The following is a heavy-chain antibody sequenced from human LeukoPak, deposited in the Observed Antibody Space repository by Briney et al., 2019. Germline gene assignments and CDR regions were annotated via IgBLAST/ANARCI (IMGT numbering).Heavy chain of an antibody. J-gene: IGHJ4*02. CDR2: IWYDGSNK. Sequence: QSGGSLRLSCAASGFTFSSYGMHWVRQAPGKGLEWVAVIWYDGSNKYHADSVKGRFTISRDNSKNTLYLQMNSLRAEDTAVYYCVRSPYSSGWYRYFDYWGQGTLVTVSS. V-gene: IGHV3-33*01. CDR3: VRSPYSSGWYRYFDY. CDR1: GFTFSSYG. D-gene: IGHD6-19*01.